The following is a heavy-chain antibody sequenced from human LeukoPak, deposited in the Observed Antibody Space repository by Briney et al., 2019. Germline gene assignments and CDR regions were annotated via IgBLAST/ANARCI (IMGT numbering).Heavy chain of an antibody. Sequence: PSETLSLTCAVYGGSFSDYYWSWIRQPPGKGLEWIGEINHGGSTNYNPSLKSRVSMSVDTSKNQFSLKLSSMTAADTAVYYCAKDVGKWESLHFFDYWGQGTLVTVSS. CDR2: INHGGST. CDR1: GGSFSDYY. CDR3: AKDVGKWESLHFFDY. J-gene: IGHJ4*02. D-gene: IGHD1-26*01. V-gene: IGHV4-34*01.